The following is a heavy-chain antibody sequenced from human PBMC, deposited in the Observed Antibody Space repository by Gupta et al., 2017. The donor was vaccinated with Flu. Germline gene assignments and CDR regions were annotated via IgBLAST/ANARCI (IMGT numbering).Heavy chain of an antibody. D-gene: IGHD1-26*01. CDR2: IDFSGLT. CDR1: GDSLSSTSFY. Sequence: QLPLKESGPGLVKPSETLSLTCTVSGDSLSSTSFYWGWVRQPPGKGLEGMGNIDFSGLTSYKETLRGRVTISADKSKNRFSLTLDSVNAADTAVYYCARNWGTRWYSGAWGQGTLVSVSS. CDR3: ARNWGTRWYSGA. J-gene: IGHJ5*02. V-gene: IGHV4-39*01.